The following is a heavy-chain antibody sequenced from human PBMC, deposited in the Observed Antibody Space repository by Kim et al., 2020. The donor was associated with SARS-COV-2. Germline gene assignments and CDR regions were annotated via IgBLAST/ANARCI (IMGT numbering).Heavy chain of an antibody. CDR3: ARDRVGYSSSWYFYGMDV. V-gene: IGHV4-59*01. CDR2: IYYSGST. J-gene: IGHJ6*01. D-gene: IGHD6-13*01. CDR1: GGSISSYY. Sequence: SETLSLTCTVSGGSISSYYWSWIRQPPGKGLEWIGYIYYSGSTNYNPSLKSRVTISVDTSKNQFSLKLSSVTAADTAVYYCARDRVGYSSSWYFYGMDV.